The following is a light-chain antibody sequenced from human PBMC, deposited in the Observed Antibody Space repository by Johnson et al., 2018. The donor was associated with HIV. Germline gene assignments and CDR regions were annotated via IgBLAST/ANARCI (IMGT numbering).Light chain of an antibody. V-gene: IGLV1-51*01. CDR3: GTWDSSLSAQYI. CDR1: DSNIGNNY. CDR2: DND. Sequence: QSVLTQPPSVSAAPGQKVTISCFGSDSNIGNNYVSWYQQVPGTAPKLLIYDNDKRPSGIPDRFSDSKSGTSATLGITGLQTGDEADYYCGTWDSSLSAQYIFGTGTKVTVL. J-gene: IGLJ1*01.